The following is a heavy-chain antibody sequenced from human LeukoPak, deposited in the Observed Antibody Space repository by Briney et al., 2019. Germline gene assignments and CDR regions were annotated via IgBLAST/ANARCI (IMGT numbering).Heavy chain of an antibody. CDR3: ARERGHLDY. CDR2: IYSGGST. CDR1: GFTFSSYG. Sequence: TGGSLRLSCAASGFTFSSYGMHWVRQAPGKGLEWVSVIYSGGSTYYADSVKGRFTISRDNSKNTLYLQMNSLRAEDTAVYYCARERGHLDYWGQGTLVTVSS. J-gene: IGHJ4*02. D-gene: IGHD6-25*01. V-gene: IGHV3-66*01.